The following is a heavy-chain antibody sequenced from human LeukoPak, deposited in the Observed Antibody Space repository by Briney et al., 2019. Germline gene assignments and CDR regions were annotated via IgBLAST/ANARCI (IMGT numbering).Heavy chain of an antibody. J-gene: IGHJ4*02. V-gene: IGHV3-23*01. CDR1: EITFRSYA. Sequence: PGGSLRLSCADSEITFRSYAMYWVRQAPGKGLEWVSGISGNSGKTYYADSVKGRFTISRDNSKNTLYLQMNSLRAEDTAVYYCATPSRSVLGLYWGQGTLVTVSS. CDR2: ISGNSGKT. D-gene: IGHD1-26*01. CDR3: ATPSRSVLGLY.